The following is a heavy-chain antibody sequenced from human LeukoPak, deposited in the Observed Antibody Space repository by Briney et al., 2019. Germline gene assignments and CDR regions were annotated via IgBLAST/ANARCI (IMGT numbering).Heavy chain of an antibody. J-gene: IGHJ5*02. CDR3: ARDLGGIAAAVRWFDP. Sequence: SVKVSCKASGGTFSSYAITWVRQAPGLGLEWMGGIIPILNTSNYAQKFQGRVTMTADKSTSTAYMELNRLRFEDTAMYYCARDLGGIAAAVRWFDPWGQGTLVTVSS. D-gene: IGHD6-13*01. CDR1: GGTFSSYA. CDR2: IIPILNTS. V-gene: IGHV1-69*06.